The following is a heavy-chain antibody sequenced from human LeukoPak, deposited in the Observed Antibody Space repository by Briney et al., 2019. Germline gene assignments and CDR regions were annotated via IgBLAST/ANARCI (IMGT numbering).Heavy chain of an antibody. CDR2: ISSDGNDI. CDR3: VKLIGYTGDDRGGDY. Sequence: GGSLRLSCSASGFTFSRYPMHWVRQAPGKGLEYVSAISSDGNDIYYADSVQGRFTISRDNSMDALYLQMTSLRPGDTAVYYCVKLIGYTGDDRGGDYWGQGTLVTVSS. J-gene: IGHJ4*02. CDR1: GFTFSRYP. V-gene: IGHV3-64D*06. D-gene: IGHD5-12*01.